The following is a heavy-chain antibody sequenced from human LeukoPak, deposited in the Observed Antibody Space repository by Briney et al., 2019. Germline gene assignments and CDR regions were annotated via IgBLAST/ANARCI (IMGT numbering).Heavy chain of an antibody. V-gene: IGHV4-31*03. CDR3: ARGTPVGIAVAGTGSYWFDP. CDR2: IYYSGST. D-gene: IGHD6-19*01. J-gene: IGHJ5*02. Sequence: SETLSLTCTVSGGSISSGGYYWSWIRQHPGKGLEWIGYIYYSGSTYYDPSLKSRVIISVDTSKNQFSLKLSSVTAADTAVYYCARGTPVGIAVAGTGSYWFDPWGQGTLVTVSS. CDR1: GGSISSGGYY.